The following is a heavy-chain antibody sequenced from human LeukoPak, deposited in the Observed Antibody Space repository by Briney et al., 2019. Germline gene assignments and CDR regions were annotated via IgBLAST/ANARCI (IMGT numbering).Heavy chain of an antibody. CDR1: GGSIGSYY. CDR2: ISYAGGT. CDR3: ARVGDTSSYFYYFDY. D-gene: IGHD3-22*01. J-gene: IGHJ4*02. Sequence: SETLSLTCTVSGGSIGSYYWSRIRQPPGKGLEWIGYISYAGGTNYNPSLKSRVTISLDTSNNQFSLKLSSVTAADTAVYYCARVGDTSSYFYYFDYWGQGTLVTVSS. V-gene: IGHV4-59*01.